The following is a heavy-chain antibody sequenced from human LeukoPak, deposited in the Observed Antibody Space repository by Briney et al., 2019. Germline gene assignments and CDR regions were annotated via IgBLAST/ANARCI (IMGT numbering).Heavy chain of an antibody. CDR3: ARDQRGSYYGFFDY. J-gene: IGHJ4*02. CDR1: GFTFSSYW. CDR2: INSDGSST. Sequence: GGSLRLSCAASGFTFSSYWMHWVRQAPGKGLVWVSRINSDGSSTSYADSVKGRFTISRDNAKNSLYLQMNSLRAEDTAVYYCARDQRGSYYGFFDYWGQGTLVTVSS. V-gene: IGHV3-74*01. D-gene: IGHD1-26*01.